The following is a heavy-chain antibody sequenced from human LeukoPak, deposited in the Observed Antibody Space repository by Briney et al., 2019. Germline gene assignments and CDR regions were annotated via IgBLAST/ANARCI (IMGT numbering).Heavy chain of an antibody. D-gene: IGHD2-15*01. V-gene: IGHV4-38-2*02. J-gene: IGHJ4*02. CDR1: GSSISSDYY. CDR3: ARVVGATSIHY. CDR2: IKHRERS. Sequence: SETLSLTCSVSGSSISSDYYWGWVRQPPGKGLEWIGSIKHRERSYYNPSLKSRVTITVDTSKNQFSLQLSSVTAADTAVYYCARVVGATSIHYWGQGILVTVSS.